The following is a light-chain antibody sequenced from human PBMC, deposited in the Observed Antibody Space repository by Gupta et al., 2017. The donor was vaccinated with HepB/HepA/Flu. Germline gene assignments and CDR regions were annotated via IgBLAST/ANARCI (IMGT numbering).Light chain of an antibody. CDR3: QQHSNWPLT. Sequence: EIVLTQSPATLSLSPGERATLSCRASQSVSIYLAWYQQKPGQTPRLLIYDTSNRATGIPARFSGRGSGTDFTLTISSLEPEDFAVYYCQQHSNWPLTFGGGSKVEIK. CDR1: QSVSIY. CDR2: DTS. J-gene: IGKJ4*01. V-gene: IGKV3-11*01.